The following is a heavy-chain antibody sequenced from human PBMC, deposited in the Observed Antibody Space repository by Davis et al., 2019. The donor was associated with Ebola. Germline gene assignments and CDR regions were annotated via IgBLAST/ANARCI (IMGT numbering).Heavy chain of an antibody. CDR2: IYYSGST. CDR3: ARDISY. CDR1: GGSISSYY. J-gene: IGHJ4*02. V-gene: IGHV4-59*01. Sequence: MPSETLSLTCPVSGGSISSYYWSWIRPPPGKGLEWIGYIYYSGSTNYNPSLKSRVTISVDTSKNQFSLKLSSVTAADTAVYYCARDISYWGQGTLVTVSS.